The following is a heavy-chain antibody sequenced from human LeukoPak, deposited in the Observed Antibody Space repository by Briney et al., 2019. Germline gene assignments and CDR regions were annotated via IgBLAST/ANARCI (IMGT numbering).Heavy chain of an antibody. J-gene: IGHJ4*02. CDR2: IWYDGSNK. Sequence: GGSLRLSCAASGFTFSSYGMHWVRQAPGKGLVWVAVIWYDGSNKYYADSVKGRFTISRDNSKNTLYLQMNSLRAEDTAVYYCARDVTMDGYNGALDYWGQGTLVTVSS. V-gene: IGHV3-33*01. D-gene: IGHD5-24*01. CDR3: ARDVTMDGYNGALDY. CDR1: GFTFSSYG.